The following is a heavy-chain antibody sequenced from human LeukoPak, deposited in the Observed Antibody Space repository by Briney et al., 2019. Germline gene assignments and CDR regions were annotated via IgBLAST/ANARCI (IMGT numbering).Heavy chain of an antibody. D-gene: IGHD5-12*01. V-gene: IGHV4-61*05. CDR3: ARLTKGGDRRDGYNLDY. Sequence: SETLSLTCTVSGGSISSSSYYWGWIRQPPGKGLEWIGYIYYSGSTKYNPSLKSRVTISVDTSKNQFSLKLSSVTAADTAVYYCARLTKGGDRRDGYNLDYWGQGTLVTVSS. CDR2: IYYSGST. CDR1: GGSISSSSYY. J-gene: IGHJ4*02.